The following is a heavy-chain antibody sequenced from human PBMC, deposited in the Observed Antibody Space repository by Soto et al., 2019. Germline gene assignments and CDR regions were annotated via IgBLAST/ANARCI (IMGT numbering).Heavy chain of an antibody. V-gene: IGHV4-4*02. D-gene: IGHD5-12*01. CDR2: IYYSGST. Sequence: SETLSLTCAVSSGSISSSNWWSWVRQPPGKGLEWIGEIYYSGSTYYNPSLKSRVTISVDTSKNQFSLKLSSVTAADTAVYYCARRDVEMATIVYYYSMDVWGQGTTVTVSS. CDR3: ARRDVEMATIVYYYSMDV. CDR1: SGSISSSNW. J-gene: IGHJ6*02.